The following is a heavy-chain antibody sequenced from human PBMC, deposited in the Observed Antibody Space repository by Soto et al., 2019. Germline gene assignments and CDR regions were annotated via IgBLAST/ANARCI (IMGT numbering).Heavy chain of an antibody. J-gene: IGHJ4*02. V-gene: IGHV3-30*04. CDR2: MSYDERFK. D-gene: IGHD5-18*01. CDR1: GFTFTSYA. Sequence: PGGSLRLSCAASGFTFTSYAMHWVRQAPGKGLEWVAVMSYDERFKYYADSVKGRFTISRDISKNTLFLQMNNLRTEDTAVYYCARDVYGESYGYAALYSWGQGTPVTVSS. CDR3: ARDVYGESYGYAALYS.